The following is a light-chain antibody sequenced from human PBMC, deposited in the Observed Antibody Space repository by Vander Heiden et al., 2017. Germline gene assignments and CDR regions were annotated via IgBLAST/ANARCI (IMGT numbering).Light chain of an antibody. CDR3: QSSDTSGTYYV. Sequence: SYELTQPSSVSVSPGQTARIPCSGDALPKQYAYWYQQKPGQAPVLVIYKDSERPSGSPERFSGSSSGTTVTLTISGVQAEDEADYYCQSSDTSGTYYVFGTGTKVTVL. V-gene: IGLV3-25*03. CDR2: KDS. CDR1: ALPKQY. J-gene: IGLJ1*01.